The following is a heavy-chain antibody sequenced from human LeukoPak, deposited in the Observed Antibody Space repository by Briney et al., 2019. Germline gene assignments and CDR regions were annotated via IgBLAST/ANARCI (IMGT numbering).Heavy chain of an antibody. CDR2: LSPNSGDT. CDR1: GYSFTSYY. D-gene: IGHD6-13*01. CDR3: ARATDISSWYLAY. J-gene: IGHJ4*02. V-gene: IGHV1-2*02. Sequence: GASVKVSCKTSGYSFTSYYMHWVRQAPGQELEWMGWLSPNSGDTKFAQKFQGRVTMTRDTSISTAYMELSNLRSDDTAVYYCARATDISSWYLAYWGQGTLVTVSS.